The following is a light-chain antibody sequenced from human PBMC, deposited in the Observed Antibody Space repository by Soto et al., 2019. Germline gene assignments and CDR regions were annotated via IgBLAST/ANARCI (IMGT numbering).Light chain of an antibody. V-gene: IGLV1-51*01. Sequence: SVLTQPPSVSAAPGLKVTISCSGSISNIGVNYVSWYQQVPGTAPKLLIYEHNKRPSGIPDRFSGSTSGTSATLGITGLQTGDEGDYYCATWDSNLRAVVFGGGTKLTVL. CDR3: ATWDSNLRAVV. CDR1: ISNIGVNY. CDR2: EHN. J-gene: IGLJ2*01.